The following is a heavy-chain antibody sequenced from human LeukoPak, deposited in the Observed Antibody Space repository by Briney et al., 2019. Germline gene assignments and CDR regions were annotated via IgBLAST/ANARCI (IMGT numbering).Heavy chain of an antibody. V-gene: IGHV4-59*01. CDR1: GGSISSYY. Sequence: SETLSLTCTVSGGSISSYYWSWIRQPPGEGLEWIGYIYYSGSTNYNPSLKSRVTISVDTSKNQFSLKLSSVTAADTAVYYCARAPDDSSGYYPLDYWGQGTLVTVSS. D-gene: IGHD3-22*01. CDR2: IYYSGST. CDR3: ARAPDDSSGYYPLDY. J-gene: IGHJ4*02.